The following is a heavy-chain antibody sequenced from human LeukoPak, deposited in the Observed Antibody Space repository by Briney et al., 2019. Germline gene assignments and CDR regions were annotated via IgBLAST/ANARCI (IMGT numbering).Heavy chain of an antibody. CDR1: GFTFSNYE. D-gene: IGHD1-26*01. CDR3: ARLARWELDY. V-gene: IGHV3-48*03. J-gene: IGHJ4*02. CDR2: ISSSGSTI. Sequence: GGSLRLSCAASGFTFSNYELNWVRQAPGKGLEWVSYISSSGSTIYYADSVKGRFTIPRDNAKNSLYLQMNSLRAEDTAVYYCARLARWELDYWGQGTLVTVSS.